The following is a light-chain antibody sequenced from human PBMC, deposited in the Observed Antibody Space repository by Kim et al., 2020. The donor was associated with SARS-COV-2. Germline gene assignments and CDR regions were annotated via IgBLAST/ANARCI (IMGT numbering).Light chain of an antibody. CDR3: QQSATSPYT. CDR1: ESFSSNY. CDR2: GTS. V-gene: IGKV3-20*01. Sequence: SPGERATLSCRANESFSSNYLAWYQQKPGQAPRLLIYGTSSRATGIPDTFSGSGSGTDFTLTISRLEPEDFAVYYCQQSATSPYTFGQGTKLEI. J-gene: IGKJ2*01.